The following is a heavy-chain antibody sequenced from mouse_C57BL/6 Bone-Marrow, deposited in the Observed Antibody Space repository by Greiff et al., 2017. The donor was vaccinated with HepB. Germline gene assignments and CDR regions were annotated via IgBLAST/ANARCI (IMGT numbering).Heavy chain of an antibody. V-gene: IGHV5-4*03. D-gene: IGHD2-4*01. Sequence: DVMLVESGGGLVKPGGSLKLSCAASGFTFSSYAMSWVRQTPEKRLEWVATISDGGSYTYYPDNVKGRFTISRDNAKNNLYLQMSHLKSEDTAMYYCARGDYDKYYFDYWGQGTTLTVSS. CDR1: GFTFSSYA. J-gene: IGHJ2*01. CDR2: ISDGGSYT. CDR3: ARGDYDKYYFDY.